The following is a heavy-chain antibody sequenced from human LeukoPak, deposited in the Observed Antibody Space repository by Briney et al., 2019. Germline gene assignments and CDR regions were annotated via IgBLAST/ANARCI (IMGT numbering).Heavy chain of an antibody. D-gene: IGHD4-17*01. Sequence: SETLSFTCTVSGGSISSYYWSWIRQPAGKGLEWIGRIYTSGSTNYNPSLKSRVTMSVGTSKNQFSLKLSSVTAADTAVYYCARDWASTVTTFYYGMDVWGQGTTVTVSS. CDR2: IYTSGST. CDR1: GGSISSYY. J-gene: IGHJ6*02. V-gene: IGHV4-4*07. CDR3: ARDWASTVTTFYYGMDV.